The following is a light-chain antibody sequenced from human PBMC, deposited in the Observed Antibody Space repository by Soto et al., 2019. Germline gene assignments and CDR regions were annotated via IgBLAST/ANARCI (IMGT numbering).Light chain of an antibody. CDR3: AVWDDSLHARV. Sequence: QSVLTQAPSASGTPGQRVIISCSGSGSNIGSNPLNWYQQLPGTAPTLLIYGNNQRPSGVPDRFSGSKSGTSASLAISGLQSEDEADYYCAVWDDSLHARVFGGGTKLTVL. CDR2: GNN. V-gene: IGLV1-44*01. CDR1: GSNIGSNP. J-gene: IGLJ3*02.